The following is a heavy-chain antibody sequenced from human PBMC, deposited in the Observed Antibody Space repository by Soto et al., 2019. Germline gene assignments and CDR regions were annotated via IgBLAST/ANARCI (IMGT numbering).Heavy chain of an antibody. CDR3: ARGDCSSTSCYGSWFDP. J-gene: IGHJ5*02. V-gene: IGHV4-4*02. CDR1: SGSISSSNW. CDR2: IYHSGST. Sequence: SETLSLTCAVSSGSISSSNWWSWVRQPPGKGLEWIGEIYHSGSTNYNPSLKSRVTISVDKSKNQFSPKLSSVTAADTAVYYCARGDCSSTSCYGSWFDPWGQGTLVTVSS. D-gene: IGHD2-2*01.